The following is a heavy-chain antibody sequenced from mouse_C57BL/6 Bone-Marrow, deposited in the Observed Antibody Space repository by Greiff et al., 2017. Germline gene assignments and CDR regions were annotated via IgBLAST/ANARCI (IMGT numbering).Heavy chain of an antibody. J-gene: IGHJ4*01. CDR2: ISSGRSTV. V-gene: IGHV5-17*01. D-gene: IGHD2-2*01. CDR1: GFTFSDYG. CDR3: AMVGWLRYYAMDY. Sequence: EVQRVESGGGLVKPGGSLKLYCAASGFTFSDYGMHWVRQAPEKGLEWVAYISSGRSTVYYADTVKGRFTITRDNAKNTLFLQMNSLRSGDTAMYYCAMVGWLRYYAMDYWGQGTSVTVAS.